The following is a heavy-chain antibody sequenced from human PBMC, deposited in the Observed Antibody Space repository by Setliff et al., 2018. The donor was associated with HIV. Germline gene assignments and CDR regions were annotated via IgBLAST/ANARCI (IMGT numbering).Heavy chain of an antibody. CDR3: VGGLRSRSQGHFDY. V-gene: IGHV4-61*02. CDR1: GGSISSGSYY. Sequence: SETLSLTCTVSGGSISSGSYYWSWIRQPAGKGLEWIGRIYTSGSTNYNPSLKSRVTISVDTSKNQFSLRLSSVTAADTAVYYCVGGLRSRSQGHFDYWGQGMLVTVSS. CDR2: IYTSGST. D-gene: IGHD5-12*01. J-gene: IGHJ4*02.